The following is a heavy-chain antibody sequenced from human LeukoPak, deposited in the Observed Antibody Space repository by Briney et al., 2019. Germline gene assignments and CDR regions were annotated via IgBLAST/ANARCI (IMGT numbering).Heavy chain of an antibody. CDR2: IYYSGST. V-gene: IGHV4-30-4*01. Sequence: PSETLSLTCTVSGGSISSGDYYWSWIRQPPGKGLEWIGYIYYSGSTYYSPSLKSRVTISVDTSKNQFSLKLSSVTAADTAVYYCARTRRSSANYFDYWGQGTLVTVSS. CDR1: GGSISSGDYY. J-gene: IGHJ4*02. CDR3: ARTRRSSANYFDY. D-gene: IGHD2-15*01.